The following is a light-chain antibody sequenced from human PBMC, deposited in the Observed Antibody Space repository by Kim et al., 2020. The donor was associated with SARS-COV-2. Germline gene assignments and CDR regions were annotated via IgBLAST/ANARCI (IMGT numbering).Light chain of an antibody. CDR2: VNSDGSH. Sequence: QPVLTQSPSASASLGASVKLTCTLSSGHSINAIAWHQQQPEKGPRYLMRVNSDGSHTKGDGIPDRFSGSSSGAERYLTISSLQSDDEADYYCQTWGTGIVVFGGGTKLTVL. CDR3: QTWGTGIVV. V-gene: IGLV4-69*01. J-gene: IGLJ2*01. CDR1: SGHSINA.